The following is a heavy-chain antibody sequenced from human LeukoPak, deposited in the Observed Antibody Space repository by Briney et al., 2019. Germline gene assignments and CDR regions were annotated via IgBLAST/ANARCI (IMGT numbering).Heavy chain of an antibody. CDR3: ATNTMFRGIHAFDI. CDR2: IYPGDSDT. CDR1: GYSFTSHW. Sequence: GESLRISCKGSGYSFTSHWISWVRQIPGKGLEWMGIIYPGDSDTRYSPSFQGQVTISADKSISTAYLQWSSLKASDSAMYYCATNTMFRGIHAFDIWDEETMVTVSS. J-gene: IGHJ3*02. V-gene: IGHV5-51*01. D-gene: IGHD3-10*01.